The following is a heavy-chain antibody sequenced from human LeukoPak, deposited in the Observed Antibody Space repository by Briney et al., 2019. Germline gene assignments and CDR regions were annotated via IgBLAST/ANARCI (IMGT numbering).Heavy chain of an antibody. CDR3: ASDLDYSTDAFDI. CDR1: GYTFTQFG. V-gene: IGHV3-30*02. Sequence: GSLRLSCAASGYTFTQFGMHWVRQAPGKGLEWVAFIRFNGTTKVYGDSVEGRFTISRDNSRNTLSLQMNRLRAEDTAVYYCASDLDYSTDAFDIWGQGTMVTVSS. D-gene: IGHD3-10*01. J-gene: IGHJ3*02. CDR2: IRFNGTTK.